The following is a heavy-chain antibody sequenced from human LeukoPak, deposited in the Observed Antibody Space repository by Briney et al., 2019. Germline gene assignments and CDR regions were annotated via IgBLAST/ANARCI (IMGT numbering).Heavy chain of an antibody. J-gene: IGHJ4*02. CDR3: ARDRTYMITFGGAIVLSH. Sequence: ASVKVSCKASGYTFTSYGISWVRQAPGQGLEWMGWVSAHNGNTDYAKKFQGRVTMTTDRSTSIVYMEMRSLRSDDSAVYYCARDRTYMITFGGAIVLSHWGQGALVTVSS. D-gene: IGHD3-16*02. CDR2: VSAHNGNT. CDR1: GYTFTSYG. V-gene: IGHV1-18*01.